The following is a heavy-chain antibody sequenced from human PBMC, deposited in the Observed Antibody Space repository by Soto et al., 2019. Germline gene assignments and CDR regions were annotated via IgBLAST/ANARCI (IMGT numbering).Heavy chain of an antibody. Sequence: QLQLVQSAAEVKKPGASVRVSCKASGYPFIKYGISWIRQAPEQGLEWMGWIKVDSGYTNYAQKFQGRVTMTTDTSSDTAFMELRSLRSDDTAVYYCATSYDSGYDPWGQGTLLSVSS. CDR1: GYPFIKYG. D-gene: IGHD5-12*01. J-gene: IGHJ5*02. CDR3: ATSYDSGYDP. CDR2: IKVDSGYT. V-gene: IGHV1-18*04.